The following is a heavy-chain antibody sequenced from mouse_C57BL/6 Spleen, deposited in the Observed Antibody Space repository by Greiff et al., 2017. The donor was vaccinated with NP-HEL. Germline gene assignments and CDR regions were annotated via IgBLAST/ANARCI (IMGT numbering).Heavy chain of an antibody. CDR3: ARGAPYGSSWFAY. V-gene: IGHV1-53*01. CDR1: GYTFTSYW. Sequence: QVQLQQPGTELVKPGASVKLSCKASGYTFTSYWMHWVKQRPGQGLEWIGNINPSNGGTNYNEKFKSKATLTVDKSSSTAYMELRSLTSEDSAVYYCARGAPYGSSWFAYWGQGTLVTVSA. J-gene: IGHJ3*01. CDR2: INPSNGGT. D-gene: IGHD1-1*01.